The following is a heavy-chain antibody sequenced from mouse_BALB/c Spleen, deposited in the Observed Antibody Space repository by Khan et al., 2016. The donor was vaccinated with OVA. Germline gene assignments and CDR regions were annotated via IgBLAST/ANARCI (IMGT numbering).Heavy chain of an antibody. CDR2: IWGGGGT. V-gene: IGHV2-6-4*01. CDR1: GFSLSRYN. Sequence: QVQLMESGPGLVAPSQSLSITCTVSGFSLSRYNIHWVRQPPGKGLEWLGMIWGGGGTDYNSTLKSRLSIRKDNSQSQVLLKMNSLQTDDTAMYYCARAYYRYDGYYAMDYWGQGTSVTVSS. CDR3: ARAYYRYDGYYAMDY. J-gene: IGHJ4*01. D-gene: IGHD2-14*01.